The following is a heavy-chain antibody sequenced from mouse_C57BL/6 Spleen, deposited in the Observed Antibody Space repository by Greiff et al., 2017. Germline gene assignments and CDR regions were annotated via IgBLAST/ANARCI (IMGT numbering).Heavy chain of an antibody. Sequence: QVQLQQPGAELVMPGASVKLSCKASGYTFTSYWMHWVKQRPGQGLEWIGEIDPSDSYTNYNQKFKGKSTLTVDKSSSTAYMHLSSLPSEYSAIYYCARGGPYYSNYLYYFDYWGQGTTLTVSS. V-gene: IGHV1-69*01. J-gene: IGHJ2*01. CDR2: IDPSDSYT. CDR3: ARGGPYYSNYLYYFDY. D-gene: IGHD2-5*01. CDR1: GYTFTSYW.